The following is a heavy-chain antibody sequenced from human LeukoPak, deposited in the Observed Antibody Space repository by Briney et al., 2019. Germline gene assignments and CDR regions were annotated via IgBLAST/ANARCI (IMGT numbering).Heavy chain of an antibody. Sequence: GRSLRLSCAASGFTFDDYAMHWVRQAPGKGLVWVSRINSDGSSTSYADSVKGRFTISRDNAKNTLYLQMNSLRAEDTAVYYCARAQVGVATIYWFDPWGQGTLVTVSS. V-gene: IGHV3-74*01. D-gene: IGHD5-12*01. CDR3: ARAQVGVATIYWFDP. CDR2: INSDGSST. CDR1: GFTFDDYA. J-gene: IGHJ5*02.